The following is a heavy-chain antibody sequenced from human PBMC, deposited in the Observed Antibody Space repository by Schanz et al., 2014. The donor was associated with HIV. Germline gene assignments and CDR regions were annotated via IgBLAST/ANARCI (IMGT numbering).Heavy chain of an antibody. V-gene: IGHV3-74*01. CDR2: INSDGSST. CDR3: AKGGRDILSYYGMDV. Sequence: EVQLVESGGGLVQPGGSLRLSCAASGFTFSSYWMHWVRQAPGKGLVWVSRINSDGSSTSYADSVKGRFTISRDNAKNTLYLQMNSLRAEDTAVYYCAKGGRDILSYYGMDVWGQGTTVTVSS. J-gene: IGHJ6*02. CDR1: GFTFSSYW. D-gene: IGHD2-15*01.